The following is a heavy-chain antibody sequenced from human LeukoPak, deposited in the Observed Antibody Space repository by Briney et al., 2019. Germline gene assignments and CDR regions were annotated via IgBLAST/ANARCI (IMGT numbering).Heavy chain of an antibody. CDR1: GGSISSYY. CDR3: ARDTGGPYGYGRSLFDY. J-gene: IGHJ4*02. D-gene: IGHD5-18*01. Sequence: SETLSLTCTVSGGSISSYYWSWIRQPPGKGLEWIGYIYYSGSTNYNPSLKSRVTISVDTSKNQFSLKLSSVTAADTAVYYCARDTGGPYGYGRSLFDYWGQGTLVTVSS. V-gene: IGHV4-59*01. CDR2: IYYSGST.